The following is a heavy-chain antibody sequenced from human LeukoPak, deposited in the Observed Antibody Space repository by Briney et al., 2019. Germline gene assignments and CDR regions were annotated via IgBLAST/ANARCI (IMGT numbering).Heavy chain of an antibody. D-gene: IGHD1-26*01. CDR2: ISSSSSYI. Sequence: KSGGSLRLSCAASGFTFSSYSMNSVRQAPGKGLEWVSSISSSSSYIYYADSVKGRFTISRDNAKNSLYRQMNSLRAEDTAVYYCARDLVGGSQFDYWGQGTLVTVSS. V-gene: IGHV3-21*01. CDR1: GFTFSSYS. CDR3: ARDLVGGSQFDY. J-gene: IGHJ4*02.